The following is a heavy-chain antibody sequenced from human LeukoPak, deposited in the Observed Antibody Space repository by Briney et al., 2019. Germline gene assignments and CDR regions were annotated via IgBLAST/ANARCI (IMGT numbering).Heavy chain of an antibody. CDR3: ARVSPNSSGWDYYFDY. D-gene: IGHD6-19*01. V-gene: IGHV3-21*03. J-gene: IGHJ4*02. CDR2: ISSSSYI. Sequence: GGSLRLSCAASGFTFSSYSMNWVRQAPGKGLEWVSSISSSSYIYYADSVKGRFTISRDNAKNSLYLQMNSPRAEDTAVYYCARVSPNSSGWDYYFDYWGQGTLVTVSS. CDR1: GFTFSSYS.